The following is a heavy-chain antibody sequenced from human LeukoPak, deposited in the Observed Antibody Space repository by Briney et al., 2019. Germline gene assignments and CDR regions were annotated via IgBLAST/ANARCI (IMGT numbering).Heavy chain of an antibody. CDR2: ISSDSNYM. J-gene: IGHJ5*02. Sequence: GESLRLSCAASGFTFSSYTMNWVRQAPGKGREWVSSISSDSNYMYYADSVKGRFTISRDNAWNSLYLQMNSLRAEDTAVYYCARKENILTGYYDHWGQGTLVTVSS. V-gene: IGHV3-21*01. D-gene: IGHD3-9*01. CDR1: GFTFSSYT. CDR3: ARKENILTGYYDH.